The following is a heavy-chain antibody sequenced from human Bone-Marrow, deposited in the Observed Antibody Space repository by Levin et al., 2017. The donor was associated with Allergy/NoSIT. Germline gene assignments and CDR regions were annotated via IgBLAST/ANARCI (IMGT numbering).Heavy chain of an antibody. CDR2: ISYDGWKK. D-gene: IGHD3-22*01. CDR3: VRDDFSGSYLIDY. J-gene: IGHJ4*02. Sequence: GESLKISCAASGFTFSSYAVHWVRQAPGKGLEWVSIISYDGWKKYYADSVRGRFTISRDNSQDTLYLQMNNLRPEDTAVYFCVRDDFSGSYLIDYWGQGTLVTVSS. V-gene: IGHV3-30*14. CDR1: GFTFSSYA.